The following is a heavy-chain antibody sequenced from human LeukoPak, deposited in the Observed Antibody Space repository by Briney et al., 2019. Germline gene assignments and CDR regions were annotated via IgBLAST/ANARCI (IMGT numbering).Heavy chain of an antibody. J-gene: IGHJ4*02. CDR1: GYSISSGYY. V-gene: IGHV4-38-2*01. D-gene: IGHD6-13*01. Sequence: SETLSLTCAVSGYSISSGYYWGWVRQPPGKGLEWIANIYHSGNTYYSPSLNNRVTISVDTSMNHFSPKLTSVTAADTAVYYCTTLIAAPGSGAPFDYWGQGILVTVSS. CDR3: TTLIAAPGSGAPFDY. CDR2: IYHSGNT.